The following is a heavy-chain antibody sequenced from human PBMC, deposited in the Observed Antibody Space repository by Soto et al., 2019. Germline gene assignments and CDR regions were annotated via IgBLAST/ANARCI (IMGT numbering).Heavy chain of an antibody. CDR3: AKDIAAAALNEYWYCHX. Sequence: GGSLRLSCAASGFTFSRYAVSWVRQAPGKGLEWVAAISCSGGSTYYADSVKGRFTISRDNSKNTLYLQMNSLRAEDTAVYYCAKDIAAAALNEYWYCHXWGRVTLVTVSX. CDR1: GFTFSRYA. CDR2: ISCSGGST. J-gene: IGHJ2*01. D-gene: IGHD6-13*01. V-gene: IGHV3-23*01.